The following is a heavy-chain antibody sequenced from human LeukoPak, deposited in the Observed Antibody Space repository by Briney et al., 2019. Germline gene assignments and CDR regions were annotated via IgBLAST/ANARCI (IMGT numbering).Heavy chain of an antibody. Sequence: SETLSLTCTVSGYSISSGYYWGWIRQPPGKGLEWIGSIYHSGSTYYNPSLKSRVTISVDTSKNQFSLKLSSVTAADTAVYYCAGRGSGSYYPFDYWGQGTLVTVSS. D-gene: IGHD3-10*01. CDR1: GYSISSGYY. J-gene: IGHJ4*02. CDR3: AGRGSGSYYPFDY. V-gene: IGHV4-38-2*02. CDR2: IYHSGST.